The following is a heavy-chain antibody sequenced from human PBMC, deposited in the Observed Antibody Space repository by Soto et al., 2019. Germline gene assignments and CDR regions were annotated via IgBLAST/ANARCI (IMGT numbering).Heavy chain of an antibody. CDR3: ARHDYGDYGYGMDV. CDR2: INAGNGNT. CDR1: GYTFTSYA. D-gene: IGHD4-17*01. Sequence: ASVKVSCKASGYTFTSYAMHWLRQAPGQRLEWMGWINAGNGNTKYSQKFQGRVTITRDTSASTAYMELSSLRSEDTAVYYCARHDYGDYGYGMDVWGQGTTVTVSS. J-gene: IGHJ6*02. V-gene: IGHV1-3*01.